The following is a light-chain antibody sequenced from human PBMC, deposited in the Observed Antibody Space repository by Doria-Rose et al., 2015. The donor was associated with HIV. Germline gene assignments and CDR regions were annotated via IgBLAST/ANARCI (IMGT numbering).Light chain of an antibody. CDR2: WAS. Sequence: DIRMTQSPESLGMSLGESATLNCKSNQSLLYTSTNYLAWYQQKPGQPPKLLIYWASTRQSGVPARFSGSGSGTDFTLTISSLEAEDVAVYYCQQYYDTPSFGPGTTVDIK. J-gene: IGKJ3*01. V-gene: IGKV4-1*01. CDR1: QSLLYTSTNY. CDR3: QQYYDTPS.